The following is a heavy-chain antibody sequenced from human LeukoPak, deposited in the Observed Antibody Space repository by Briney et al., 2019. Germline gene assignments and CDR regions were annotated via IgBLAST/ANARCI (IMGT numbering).Heavy chain of an antibody. V-gene: IGHV1-24*01. Sequence: EASVKVSCKASGGTFSSYAISWVRQAPGKGLEWMGGFDPEDGETIYAQKFQGRVTMTEDTSTDTAYMELSSLRSEDTAVYYCATIFSVWGSYRYHDYWGQGTLVTVSS. CDR2: FDPEDGET. CDR3: ATIFSVWGSYRYHDY. D-gene: IGHD3-16*02. CDR1: GGTFSSYA. J-gene: IGHJ4*02.